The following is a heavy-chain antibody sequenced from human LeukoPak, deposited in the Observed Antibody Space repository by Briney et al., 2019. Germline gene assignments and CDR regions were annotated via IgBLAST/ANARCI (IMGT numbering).Heavy chain of an antibody. CDR1: GCILSTYW. J-gene: IGHJ3*02. CDR3: ASPTEMAIIRDAFDM. CDR2: ISINGSST. Sequence: GGSLRLSCVASGCILSTYWMHWVGQAPGKGLVWVSRISINGSSTAYADSVKGRFTISRDNAKNTLYLQMNSLRAEDTAVYYCASPTEMAIIRDAFDMWGQGTMVTVSS. V-gene: IGHV3-74*01. D-gene: IGHD5-24*01.